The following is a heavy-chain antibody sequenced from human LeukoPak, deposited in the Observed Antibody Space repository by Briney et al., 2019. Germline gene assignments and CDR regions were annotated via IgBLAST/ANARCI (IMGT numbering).Heavy chain of an antibody. V-gene: IGHV4-34*01. D-gene: IGHD2-15*01. J-gene: IGHJ5*02. CDR3: ARDPWYPSHWFDP. CDR1: GGSFSGYY. CDR2: INHSGST. Sequence: TSETLSLTCAVYGGSFSGYYWSWIRQPPGKGLEWIGEINHSGSTNYNPSLKSRVTISVDTSKNQFSLKLSSVTAADTAVYYCARDPWYPSHWFDPWGQGTLVTVSS.